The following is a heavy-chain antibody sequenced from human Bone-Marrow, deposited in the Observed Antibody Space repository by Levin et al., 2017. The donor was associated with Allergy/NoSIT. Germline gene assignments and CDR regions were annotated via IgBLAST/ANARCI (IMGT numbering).Heavy chain of an antibody. CDR3: ARGRVESSSNYMDV. J-gene: IGHJ6*03. CDR2: ISNDENNK. D-gene: IGHD6-13*01. V-gene: IGHV3-30-3*01. Sequence: PGESLKISCAASGFIFSSYAMHWVRQAPGKGLEWVAVISNDENNKYYADSVKGRFTISRDTSRDTLYLQMNSLRAEDTAVYYCARGRVESSSNYMDVWGKGTTVTVSS. CDR1: GFIFSSYA.